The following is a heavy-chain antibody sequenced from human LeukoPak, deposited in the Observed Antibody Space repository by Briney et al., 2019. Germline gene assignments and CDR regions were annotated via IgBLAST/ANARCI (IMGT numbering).Heavy chain of an antibody. CDR2: IHYSGST. Sequence: MSSETLSLTCAVYGGSFSGYYWGWIRQSPEKGLEWIGSIHYSGSTYYKSSLRSRVTISIDTSKNQFSLKLSSVTAADTALYYCARFPHYCSSTTCNNWFDPWGQGTLVTVSS. CDR3: ARFPHYCSSTTCNNWFDP. D-gene: IGHD2-2*01. V-gene: IGHV4-34*01. CDR1: GGSFSGYY. J-gene: IGHJ5*02.